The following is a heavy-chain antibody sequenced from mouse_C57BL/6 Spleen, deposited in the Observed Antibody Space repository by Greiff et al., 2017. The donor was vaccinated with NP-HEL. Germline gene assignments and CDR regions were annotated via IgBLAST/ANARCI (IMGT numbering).Heavy chain of an antibody. V-gene: IGHV1-55*01. CDR3: ARFLHYYGSSTLAMDY. J-gene: IGHJ4*01. CDR1: GYTFTSYW. CDR2: IYPGSGST. D-gene: IGHD1-1*01. Sequence: QVQLQQPGAELVKPGASVKMSCKASGYTFTSYWITWVKQRPGQGLEWIGDIYPGSGSTNYNEKFKSKATLTVDTSSSTAYMQLSSLTSEDSAVYYCARFLHYYGSSTLAMDYWGQGTSVTVSS.